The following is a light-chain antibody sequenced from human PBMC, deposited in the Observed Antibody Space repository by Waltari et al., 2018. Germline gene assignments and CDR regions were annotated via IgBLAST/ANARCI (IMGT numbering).Light chain of an antibody. CDR3: QQSYITAYT. CDR1: QSISTS. V-gene: IGKV1-39*01. CDR2: LAS. J-gene: IGKJ2*01. Sequence: IEMTQSPSSLSASVGDRVTITCRASQSISTSLNWYQQIPGKAPKLLIYLASTLQSGGPSRFSGSGSGTEFSLTISSLQPEDFATYYCQQSYITAYTFGQGTKVEIQ.